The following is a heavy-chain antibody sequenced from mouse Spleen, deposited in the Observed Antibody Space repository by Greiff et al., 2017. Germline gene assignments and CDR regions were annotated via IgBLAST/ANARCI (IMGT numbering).Heavy chain of an antibody. Sequence: QVQLQQSGPELVKPGASVKISCKASGYAFSSSWMNWVKQRPGKGLEWIGRIYPGDGDTNYNGKFKGKATLTADKSSSTAYMQLSSLTSEDSAVYFCARNSYYSYDDYWGQGTTLTVSS. D-gene: IGHD2-12*01. J-gene: IGHJ2*01. V-gene: IGHV1-82*01. CDR3: ARNSYYSYDDY. CDR2: IYPGDGDT. CDR1: GYAFSSSW.